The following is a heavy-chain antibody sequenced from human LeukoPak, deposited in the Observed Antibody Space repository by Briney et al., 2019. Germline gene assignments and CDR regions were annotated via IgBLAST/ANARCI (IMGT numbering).Heavy chain of an antibody. V-gene: IGHV4-38-2*02. CDR2: IYQSGHA. CDR1: NYSVRSDLH. J-gene: IGHJ4*02. D-gene: IGHD1-26*01. CDR3: ASLRFGASYFDF. Sequence: SETLSLTCKVSNYSVRSDLHWGWIRQSPGRGLEWIASIYQSGHAYYIPSLKSRVLISFDTSKKELSMKINSVPATDTALYYCASLRFGASYFDFWGQGTQVTVSS.